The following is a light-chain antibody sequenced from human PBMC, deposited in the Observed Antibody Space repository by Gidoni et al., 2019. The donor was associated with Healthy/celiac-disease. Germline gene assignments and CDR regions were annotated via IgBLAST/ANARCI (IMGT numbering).Light chain of an antibody. CDR3: QAWDSSTVV. Sequence: SYELPQPPSVSVPPGQTARITCSGDKLGDKYACWYQQKPGQSPVLVIYQDSKRPSGIPERFSGSNSGNTATLTISGTQAMDEADYYCQAWDSSTVVFGGGTKLTVL. J-gene: IGLJ2*01. CDR2: QDS. V-gene: IGLV3-1*01. CDR1: KLGDKY.